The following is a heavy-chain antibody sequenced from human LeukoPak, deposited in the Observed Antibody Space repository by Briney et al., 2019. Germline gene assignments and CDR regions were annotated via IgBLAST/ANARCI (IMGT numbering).Heavy chain of an antibody. V-gene: IGHV3-7*01. CDR2: IKQDGSEK. J-gene: IGHJ4*02. CDR3: ARGMEPYYDSNGCDY. CDR1: GFTFSSYW. D-gene: IGHD3-22*01. Sequence: GGSLRLSCVPSGFTFSSYWMSWVRQAPGKGLEWVANIKQDGSEKYYVGSVKGRFIISRDNAKNSLYLQMNSLRAEDTAVYYCARGMEPYYDSNGCDYWGQGTPVTVSS.